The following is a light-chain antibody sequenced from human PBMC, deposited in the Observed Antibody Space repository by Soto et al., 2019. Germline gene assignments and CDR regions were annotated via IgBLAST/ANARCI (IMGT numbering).Light chain of an antibody. Sequence: EIVLTQSPGTLPLSRGERATLCCRASQSVSSSYFAWSQQKPCQDPXLLIYGASNRATGIPDRLSGSGSGTDFTLTIRRMEPEDFALDDCQQYGSSGTFGQGTKVDIK. CDR3: QQYGSSGT. J-gene: IGKJ1*01. CDR2: GAS. CDR1: QSVSSSY. V-gene: IGKV3-20*01.